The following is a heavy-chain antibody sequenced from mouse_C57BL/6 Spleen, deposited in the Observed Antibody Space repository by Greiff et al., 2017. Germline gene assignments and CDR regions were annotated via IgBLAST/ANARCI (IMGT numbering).Heavy chain of an antibody. J-gene: IGHJ3*01. V-gene: IGHV14-1*01. Sequence: EVQLQESGAELVRPGASVKLSCTASGFNIKDYYMHWVQQRPEQGLEWIGRIDPEDGDTEYAPKFPGKATMTADTSSNTAYLQLRSLTSEDAAVYYCTTEVPTVVRPWFADWGQGTLVTVSA. CDR3: TTEVPTVVRPWFAD. CDR2: IDPEDGDT. CDR1: GFNIKDYY. D-gene: IGHD1-1*01.